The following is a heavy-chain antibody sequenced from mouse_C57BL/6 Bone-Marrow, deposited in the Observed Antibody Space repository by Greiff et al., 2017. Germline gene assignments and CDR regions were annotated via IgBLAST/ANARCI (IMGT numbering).Heavy chain of an antibody. CDR2: IDPENGDP. D-gene: IGHD3-3*01. CDR1: GFNIKDDY. Sequence: VQLQQSGAELVRPGASVKLSCTASGFNIKDDYMHWVKQRPEQGLEWIGWIDPENGDPEYASRFQGKATITADTSSNTAYLQLSSLTSEDPAVYYCTGTKGFDYWGQGTTLTVSS. CDR3: TGTKGFDY. V-gene: IGHV14-4*01. J-gene: IGHJ2*01.